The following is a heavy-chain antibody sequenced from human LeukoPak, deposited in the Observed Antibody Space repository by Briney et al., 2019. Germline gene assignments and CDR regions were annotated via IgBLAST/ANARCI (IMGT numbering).Heavy chain of an antibody. J-gene: IGHJ5*02. Sequence: GGSLRLSCAASGFTFSDARMSWVRQAPGKGLEWVGRIKIKSDGGTTDYAAPVKGRFTISRDDSKSMLYLQMNSLTTEDTAVYYCVTDKVESIRSHRVDPWGQGTLVTVSS. CDR1: GFTFSDAR. CDR2: IKIKSDGGTT. CDR3: VTDKVESIRSHRVDP. D-gene: IGHD3-3*01. V-gene: IGHV3-15*01.